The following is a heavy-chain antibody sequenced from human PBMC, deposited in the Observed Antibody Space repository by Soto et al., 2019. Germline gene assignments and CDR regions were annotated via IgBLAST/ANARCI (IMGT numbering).Heavy chain of an antibody. V-gene: IGHV1-69*01. CDR1: GGTFSSYA. J-gene: IGHJ4*02. CDR2: IIPIFGTA. CDR3: AILPEPPHSSSGHDGRPYFDY. Sequence: QVQLVQSGAEVKKPGSSVKVSCKASGGTFSSYAISWVRQAPGQGLEWMGGIIPIFGTANYAQKFQGRVTVTADEFTGTGYMELGSLRSEDTSVYYCAILPEPPHSSSGHDGRPYFDYWGQGTLVTVAS. D-gene: IGHD6-13*01.